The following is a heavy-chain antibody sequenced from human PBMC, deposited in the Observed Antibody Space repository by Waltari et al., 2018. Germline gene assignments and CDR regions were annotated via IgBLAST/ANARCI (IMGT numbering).Heavy chain of an antibody. CDR1: GYKFNSYA. J-gene: IGHJ4*02. V-gene: IGHV1-18*01. D-gene: IGHD5-18*01. CDR3: ARRSCHFDSCAYSF. Sequence: QVQLVQSGPQMKKPGASVRVSCKASGYKFNSYAISWLRQAPGQGLEWVGWISPYTGNTNAAEKLQVSGMLTTETSTTTAYMELRGLASDDTAVYYCARRSCHFDSCAYSFWGQGTLVTVSS. CDR2: ISPYTGNT.